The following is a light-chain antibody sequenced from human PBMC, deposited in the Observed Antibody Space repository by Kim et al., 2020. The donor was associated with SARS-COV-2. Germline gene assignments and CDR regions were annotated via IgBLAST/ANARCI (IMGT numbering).Light chain of an antibody. CDR3: QQYGYSLT. CDR2: GAS. Sequence: LSAGETAIPSCRARHRGSSTYLAWYQLKPGQAPRLLICGASRTATVIADRFSGSGSGTDFTLTISRLEPDDLALYYCQQYGYSLTFGQGTKVDIK. CDR1: HRGSSTY. J-gene: IGKJ1*01. V-gene: IGKV3-20*01.